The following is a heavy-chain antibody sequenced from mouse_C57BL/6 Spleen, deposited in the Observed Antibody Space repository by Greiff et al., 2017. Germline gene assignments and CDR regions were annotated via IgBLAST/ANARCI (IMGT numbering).Heavy chain of an antibody. CDR3: ARERGYYAMDY. V-gene: IGHV3-6*01. Sequence: ESGPGLVKPSQSLTLTCSVPGYSITSGYYWNWIRQFPGNKLEWMGYISYDGSNNYNPSLKNRIAITRDTSKNQFFLKLNYVTTEDTATDYCARERGYYAMDYWGQGTSVTVSS. CDR1: GYSITSGYY. CDR2: ISYDGSN. J-gene: IGHJ4*01.